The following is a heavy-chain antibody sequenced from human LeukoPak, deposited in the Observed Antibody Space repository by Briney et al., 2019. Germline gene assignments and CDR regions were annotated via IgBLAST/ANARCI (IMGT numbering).Heavy chain of an antibody. D-gene: IGHD2-21*01. CDR1: GFTFSSYG. CDR2: IRYDGRNK. Sequence: PGGSLRLSCAASGFTFSSYGMHWVRQAPGKGLEWVAFIRYDGRNKYYADSVKGRFTISRDNSKNTLYLQMNSLRAEDTAVYYCARVVLYYYYYMDVWGKGTTVTVSS. CDR3: ARVVLYYYYYMDV. J-gene: IGHJ6*03. V-gene: IGHV3-30*02.